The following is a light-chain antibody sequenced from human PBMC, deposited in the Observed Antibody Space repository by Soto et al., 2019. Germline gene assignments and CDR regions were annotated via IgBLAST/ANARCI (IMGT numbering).Light chain of an antibody. CDR3: QHYYSTPLT. CDR1: QSVLSSSNNKNY. J-gene: IGKJ4*01. V-gene: IGKV4-1*01. Sequence: DIVMTQSPDSLAVSLGERATINCKSSQSVLSSSNNKNYLAWYQQKPGQPPKLVIHWASTRESGVPDRFGGSGSGTEFTLTISSLQAEDVAVYYCQHYYSTPLTFGGGTKVEIK. CDR2: WAS.